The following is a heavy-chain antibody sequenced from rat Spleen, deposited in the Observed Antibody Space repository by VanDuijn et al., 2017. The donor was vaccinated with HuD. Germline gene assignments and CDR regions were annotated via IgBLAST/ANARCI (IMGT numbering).Heavy chain of an antibody. Sequence: EVQLQESGPGPVKPSQSLSLTCSVTGYSITNNYWGWIRKFPGNKMEWIGNITYSGSTNDNPSLRSRISITRDTSKNQFFLQLNSVTNEDTATYYCARSDGTHYYLPFADWGQGTLVTGSS. CDR3: ARSDGTHYYLPFAD. V-gene: IGHV3-1*01. CDR1: GYSITNNY. D-gene: IGHD1-1*01. J-gene: IGHJ3*01. CDR2: ITYSGST.